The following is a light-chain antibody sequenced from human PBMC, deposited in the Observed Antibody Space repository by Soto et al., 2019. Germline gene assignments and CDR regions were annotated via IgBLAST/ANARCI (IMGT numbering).Light chain of an antibody. CDR1: SSNIGAGYD. V-gene: IGLV1-40*01. J-gene: IGLJ2*01. Sequence: QSVLTQPPSVSAAPGQRVTISCTGSSSNIGAGYDVHWYQHLPGTAPKLLIYANRGRPSGVPDRFSGSKSGTSASLGITGVQDEDEADYYCQPYDSSLRGSLFGGGTKLTVL. CDR3: QPYDSSLRGSL. CDR2: ANR.